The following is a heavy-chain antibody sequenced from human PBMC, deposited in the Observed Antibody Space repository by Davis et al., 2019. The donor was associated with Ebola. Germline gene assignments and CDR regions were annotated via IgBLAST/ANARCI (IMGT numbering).Heavy chain of an antibody. J-gene: IGHJ5*02. CDR1: GYTFTGYY. CDR2: INPNSGGP. D-gene: IGHD3-22*01. CDR3: ARATSVTMIVVVNGFDP. Sequence: AASVKVSCKASGYTFTGYYMHWVRQAPGQGLAWMGRINPNSGGPNYAQKFQGRVTMTRDTSISTAYMELSRLRSDDTAVYYWARATSVTMIVVVNGFDPWGQGTLVTVSS. V-gene: IGHV1-2*06.